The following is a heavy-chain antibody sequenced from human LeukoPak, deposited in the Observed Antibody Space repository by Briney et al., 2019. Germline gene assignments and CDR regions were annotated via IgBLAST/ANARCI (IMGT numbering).Heavy chain of an antibody. Sequence: PGGSLRLSCAASGFTFSSYAMHWVRQAPGKGLELVAVISYDGSNKYYADSVKGRFTISRDNSKNTLYLQMNSLRAEDTAVYYCARDTESITIFGVAQYYYYYGMDVWGQGTTVTVSS. CDR3: ARDTESITIFGVAQYYYYYGMDV. CDR2: ISYDGSNK. V-gene: IGHV3-30-3*01. CDR1: GFTFSSYA. J-gene: IGHJ6*02. D-gene: IGHD3-3*01.